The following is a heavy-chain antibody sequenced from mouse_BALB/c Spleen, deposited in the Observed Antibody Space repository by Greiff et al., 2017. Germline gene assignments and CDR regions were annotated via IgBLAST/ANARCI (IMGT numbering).Heavy chain of an antibody. V-gene: IGHV1-54*01. CDR2: INPGSGGT. D-gene: IGHD1-1*01. CDR1: GYAFTNYL. CDR3: ARSDYYGSSFFAY. Sequence: QVQLQQSGAELVRPGTSVKVSCKASGYAFTNYLIEWVKQRPGQGLEWIGVINPGSGGTNYNEKFKGKATLTADKSSSTAYMQLSSLTSDDSAVYFCARSDYYGSSFFAYWGQGTLVTVSA. J-gene: IGHJ3*01.